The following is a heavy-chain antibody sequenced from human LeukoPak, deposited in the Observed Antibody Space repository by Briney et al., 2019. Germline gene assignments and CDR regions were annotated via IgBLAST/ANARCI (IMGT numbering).Heavy chain of an antibody. V-gene: IGHV1-69*01. CDR1: GGTFSSYA. CDR3: ARDRRGSRLDYFDY. Sequence: GSSVKVSCKASGGTFSSYANSWVRQAPGQGLEWMGGIIPIFGTANYAQKFQGRVTITADESTSTAYMELSSLRSEDTAVYYCARDRRGSRLDYFDYWGQGTLVTVSS. CDR2: IIPIFGTA. J-gene: IGHJ4*02. D-gene: IGHD3-10*01.